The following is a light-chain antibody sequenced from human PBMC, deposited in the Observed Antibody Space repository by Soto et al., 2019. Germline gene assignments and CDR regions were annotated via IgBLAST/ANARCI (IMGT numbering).Light chain of an antibody. J-gene: IGLJ1*01. V-gene: IGLV2-14*01. CDR1: SSDVGGYNY. CDR2: GVS. CDR3: SSYTGSSTLYV. Sequence: QSVLTQPASVSGSPGQSITISCTGTSSDVGGYNYVSWYQQHPGKAPKLIIYGVSNRPSGVSNRFSGSKSGNTASLTISGLQAEDEADYYCSSYTGSSTLYVFGTGTKV.